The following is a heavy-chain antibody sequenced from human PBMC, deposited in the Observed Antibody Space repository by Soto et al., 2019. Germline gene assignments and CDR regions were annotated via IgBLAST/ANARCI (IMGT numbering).Heavy chain of an antibody. CDR3: AAEVYSGGDCCHFDD. J-gene: IGHJ4*02. CDR1: GFTFSNSA. D-gene: IGHD2-21*02. Sequence: QVQLVQSGPEVKKPGTSVKVSCKTSGFTFSNSAVQWVRQARGQALEWIGWIVVASTDTNYAQKVQGRDTITRDMSRITAYMDLSSLTSEDTAVYYCAAEVYSGGDCCHFDDWGQGTLVTVSS. V-gene: IGHV1-58*01. CDR2: IVVASTDT.